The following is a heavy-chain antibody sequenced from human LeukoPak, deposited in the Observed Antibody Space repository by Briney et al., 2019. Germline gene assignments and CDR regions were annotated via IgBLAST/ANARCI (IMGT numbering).Heavy chain of an antibody. D-gene: IGHD6-19*01. CDR2: INHSGST. CDR3: ARTSRVGQWLVY. V-gene: IGHV4-39*07. CDR1: GGSISSSSYY. Sequence: SETLSLTCTVSGGSISSSSYYWGWIRQPPGKGLEWIGEINHSGSTNYNPSLKSRVTISVDTSKNQFSLKLSSVTAADTAVYYCARTSRVGQWLVYWGQGTLVTVSS. J-gene: IGHJ4*02.